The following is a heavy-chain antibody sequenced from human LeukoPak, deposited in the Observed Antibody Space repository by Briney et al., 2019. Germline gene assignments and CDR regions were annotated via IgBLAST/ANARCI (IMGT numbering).Heavy chain of an antibody. Sequence: GGSLRLSCAASGFTFSSYGMHWVRQAPGKGLEWGAVIWYDGSNKYYADSVTGRFTISRDNSKNTLYLQMNSLRAEDTAVYYCARDPYCSSSSCYHYTMDVWGQGTTVTVSS. CDR3: ARDPYCSSSSCYHYTMDV. D-gene: IGHD2-2*01. J-gene: IGHJ6*02. CDR1: GFTFSSYG. CDR2: IWYDGSNK. V-gene: IGHV3-33*01.